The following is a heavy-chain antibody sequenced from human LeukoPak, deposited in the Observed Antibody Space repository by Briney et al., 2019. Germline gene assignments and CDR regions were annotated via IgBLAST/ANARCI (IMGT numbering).Heavy chain of an antibody. J-gene: IGHJ4*02. Sequence: GGSLRLSCAASGFTFSSYAMHWVRQAPGKGLEWVAVVSYDGSNKYYADSVKGRFTISRDNSKNTLYLQMNSLRAEDTAVYYCAKDRNYYGSGTYYNVDYWGQGTLVTVSS. CDR3: AKDRNYYGSGTYYNVDY. CDR2: VSYDGSNK. D-gene: IGHD3-10*01. V-gene: IGHV3-30*18. CDR1: GFTFSSYA.